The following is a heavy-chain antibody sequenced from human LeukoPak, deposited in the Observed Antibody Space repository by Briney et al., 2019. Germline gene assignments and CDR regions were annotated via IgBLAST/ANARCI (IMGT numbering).Heavy chain of an antibody. J-gene: IGHJ4*02. CDR3: AREWYDSGCLDY. V-gene: IGHV3-21*01. CDR2: ISSSSSYI. Sequence: PGGSLRLSCAASGFTFSSYSMNWVRQAPGKGLEWVSSISSSSSYIYYADSVRGRFTISRDNAKNSLYLQMNSLRAEDTAVYYCAREWYDSGCLDYWGQGTLGTVSS. CDR1: GFTFSSYS. D-gene: IGHD3-10*01.